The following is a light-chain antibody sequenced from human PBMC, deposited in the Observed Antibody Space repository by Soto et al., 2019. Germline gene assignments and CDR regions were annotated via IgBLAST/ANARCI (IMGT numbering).Light chain of an antibody. Sequence: QSALTQPPSASGSPGQSVTISCTGASSDVGGYDSVSWYQQHPGKAPKLMIYEVYKRPSGVPDRFSGSKSGNTASLTVSGLQADDEAEYYCSSYAGSYNVFFGGGTTVTVL. CDR1: SSDVGGYDS. V-gene: IGLV2-8*01. CDR3: SSYAGSYNVF. J-gene: IGLJ2*01. CDR2: EVY.